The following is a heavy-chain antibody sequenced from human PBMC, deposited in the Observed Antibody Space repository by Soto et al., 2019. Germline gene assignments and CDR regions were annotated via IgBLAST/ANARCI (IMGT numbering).Heavy chain of an antibody. CDR1: GGSISSGGSY. CDR3: ARSPYYYDSSGYYYTAFDI. D-gene: IGHD3-22*01. CDR2: IYYSGSA. J-gene: IGHJ3*02. Sequence: PSETLSLTCTVSGGSISSGGSYWSWIRQHPEKGLEWIGYIYYSGSAYYNPSLKSRVTMSVDTSKNQFSLKLSSLTAADTAVYYCARSPYYYDSSGYYYTAFDIWGQGTMVTVSS. V-gene: IGHV4-31*03.